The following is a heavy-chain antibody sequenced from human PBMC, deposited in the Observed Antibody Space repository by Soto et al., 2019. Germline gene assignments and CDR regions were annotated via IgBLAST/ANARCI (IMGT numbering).Heavy chain of an antibody. V-gene: IGHV4-31*03. CDR3: ARSPDSSPPLFDY. D-gene: IGHD6-13*01. J-gene: IGHJ4*02. CDR1: GGSISSGGYY. Sequence: TSETLSLTCTVSGGSISSGGYYWSWIRQHPGKGLEWIGYIYYSGSTYFNPSLKSRVTISVDTSKNQFSLKLSSVTAADTAVYYCARSPDSSPPLFDYWGQGTLVTVSS. CDR2: IYYSGST.